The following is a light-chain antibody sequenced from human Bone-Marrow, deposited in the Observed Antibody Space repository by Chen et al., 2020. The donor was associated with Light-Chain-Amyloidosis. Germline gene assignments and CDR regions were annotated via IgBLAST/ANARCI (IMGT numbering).Light chain of an antibody. V-gene: IGLV2-14*03. CDR1: SSDVGGYNY. J-gene: IGLJ1*01. CDR2: DVS. Sequence: QSALTQPASVSGSPGQSITISCTGTSSDVGGYNYVSWYQQHPGKAPKLMIYDVSNRPSGVSNRLSASYAGNTASLTISGLQAADEADYYCSSYASSSLYVFGTGTKITV. CDR3: SSYASSSLYV.